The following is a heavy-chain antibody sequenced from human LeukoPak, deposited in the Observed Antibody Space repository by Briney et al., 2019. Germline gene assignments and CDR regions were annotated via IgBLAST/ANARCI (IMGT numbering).Heavy chain of an antibody. CDR2: ISSSSSYT. CDR1: GFTFSDYY. D-gene: IGHD6-19*01. J-gene: IGHJ4*02. Sequence: GGSLRLSCAASGFTFSDYYMSWIRQAPGKGLEWVSYISSSSSYTNYADSVKGRFTISRDNAKNSLYLQMNSLRAEDTAVYYCARDPSNTSGWYAYLDSWGQGTLVTVSS. CDR3: ARDPSNTSGWYAYLDS. V-gene: IGHV3-11*05.